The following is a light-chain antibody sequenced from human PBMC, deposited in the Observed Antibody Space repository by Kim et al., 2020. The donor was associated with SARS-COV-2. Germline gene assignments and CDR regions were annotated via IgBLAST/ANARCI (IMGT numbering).Light chain of an antibody. CDR1: GSDIGGHDY. CDR3: CSYTDSDIRV. Sequence: QSALTQPASVSGSPGQSITISCSGSGSDIGGHDYVSWYQQHPGKVPKLIIYDVSDRPSGVSNRFSGSKSGSTASLTISGLQAEDEADYYCCSYTDSDIRVFGGGTKSPS. V-gene: IGLV2-14*03. J-gene: IGLJ3*02. CDR2: DVS.